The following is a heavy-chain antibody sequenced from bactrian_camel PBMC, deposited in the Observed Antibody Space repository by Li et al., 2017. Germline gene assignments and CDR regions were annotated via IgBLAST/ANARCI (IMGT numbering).Heavy chain of an antibody. CDR2: IATGSGNT. V-gene: IGHV3S1*01. J-gene: IGHJ4*01. D-gene: IGHD3*01. CDR1: GYTCNRNC. Sequence: HVQLVESGGGSVQAGGSLKLSCTYSGYTCNRNCMAWFRQAPGKEREGVARIATGSGNTYYADSVKGRFTISQDPTKNAVYLQMDSLTPEDTAMYYCAAGSSRGVPFRERGYPYWGQGTQVTVS. CDR3: AAGSSRGVPFRERGYPY.